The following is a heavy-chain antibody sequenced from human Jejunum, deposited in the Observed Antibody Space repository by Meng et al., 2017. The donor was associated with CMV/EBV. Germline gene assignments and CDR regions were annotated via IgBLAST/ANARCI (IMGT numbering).Heavy chain of an antibody. CDR3: VRRAYGGRSDYFDY. D-gene: IGHD2-15*01. J-gene: IGHJ4*02. CDR2: INPSNDFT. Sequence: KASGYIFTGYYMHWVRQAPGQGLEWMGIINPSNDFTKYAQTFQDRLTLTTDTSTSTFYMELRTLRSDDTAVYYCVRRAYGGRSDYFDYWGQGTLVTVSS. V-gene: IGHV1-46*01. CDR1: GYIFTGYY.